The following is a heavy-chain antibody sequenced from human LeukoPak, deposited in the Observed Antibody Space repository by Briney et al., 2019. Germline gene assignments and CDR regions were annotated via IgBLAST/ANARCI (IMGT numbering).Heavy chain of an antibody. CDR3: ARDTVNGPFVISLDL. CDR2: INSADNVE. CDR1: GFIFSNYG. J-gene: IGHJ5*02. Sequence: RGSLRLSCAASGFIFSNYGMHWVRQAPGKGPEWVAHINSADNVEYYTDSVRGRFTMSRDNAKDLLYLHLNSLRDEDTAVYYCARDTVNGPFVISLDLWGQGVVVTVSS. D-gene: IGHD2-8*01. V-gene: IGHV3-48*03.